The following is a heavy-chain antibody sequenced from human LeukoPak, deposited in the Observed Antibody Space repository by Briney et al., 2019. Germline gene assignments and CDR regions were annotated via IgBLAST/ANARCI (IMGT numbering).Heavy chain of an antibody. D-gene: IGHD4-23*01. CDR3: VRGNDYGGPHY. CDR2: IDRDGSRI. V-gene: IGHV3-74*01. CDR1: GFTFSSYW. J-gene: IGHJ4*02. Sequence: GGSPRLSCAVSGFTFSSYWMHWVRQAPGKGLVWVSRIDRDGSRINYADSVKGRFTISRDNGKNTLFLQMNSLRAEDAAVYYCVRGNDYGGPHYWGQGTLVTVSS.